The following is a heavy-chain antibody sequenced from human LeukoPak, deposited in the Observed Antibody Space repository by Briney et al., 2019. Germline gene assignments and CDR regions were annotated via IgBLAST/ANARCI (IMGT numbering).Heavy chain of an antibody. D-gene: IGHD2-15*01. CDR1: GFTFSSSA. CDR2: ISNNGGYT. J-gene: IGHJ4*02. V-gene: IGHV3-23*01. Sequence: GGSLRLSCAASGFTFSSSAMNWVRQAPGKGLEWVSAISNNGGYTYYADSVQGRFTISRDDSKSTLCLQMNSLRAEDTAVYYCAKQLGYCSDGSCYFPYWGQGTLVTVSS. CDR3: AKQLGYCSDGSCYFPY.